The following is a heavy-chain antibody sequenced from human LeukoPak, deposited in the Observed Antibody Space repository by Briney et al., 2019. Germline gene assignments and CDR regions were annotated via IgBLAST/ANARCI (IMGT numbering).Heavy chain of an antibody. V-gene: IGHV4-34*01. Sequence: SETLSLTCAVYGGSFSGYYWSWIRQPPGKGLEWIGEINHSGSTNYNPSLKSRVTISVDTSMNQFSLKLSSVTAADTAVYYCARGSRGSSGYYYLTAEYFQHWDQGTLVTVSS. CDR1: GGSFSGYY. D-gene: IGHD3-22*01. CDR3: ARGSRGSSGYYYLTAEYFQH. J-gene: IGHJ1*01. CDR2: INHSGST.